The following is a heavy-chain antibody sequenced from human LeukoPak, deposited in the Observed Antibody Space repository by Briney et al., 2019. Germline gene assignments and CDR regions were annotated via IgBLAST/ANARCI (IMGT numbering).Heavy chain of an antibody. Sequence: SETLSLTCTVSGVYISSYYWSWIRQPPGKGLEWIGEVVHSGNTKYNPSLKSRVTISVDTSKNQFSLNLTSVTAADTAVYYCARFGSSTWYKGAFDIWGQGTMVTVAS. D-gene: IGHD6-13*01. CDR2: VVHSGNT. CDR1: GVYISSYY. V-gene: IGHV4-34*12. CDR3: ARFGSSTWYKGAFDI. J-gene: IGHJ3*02.